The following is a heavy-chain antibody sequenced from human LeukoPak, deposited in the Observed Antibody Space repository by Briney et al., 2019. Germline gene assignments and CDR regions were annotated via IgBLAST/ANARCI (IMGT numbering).Heavy chain of an antibody. V-gene: IGHV4-4*07. CDR2: IYNSGKT. J-gene: IGHJ4*02. CDR1: GGSISSYY. Sequence: PSETLSLTCAVSGGSISSYYWSWVRQPAGKGLEWIGRIYNSGKTNYNPSLKSRVTMSVDTSKNQFSLKLSSVTAADTAVYYCARGAIAADWGQGTLVTVSS. CDR3: ARGAIAAD. D-gene: IGHD6-13*01.